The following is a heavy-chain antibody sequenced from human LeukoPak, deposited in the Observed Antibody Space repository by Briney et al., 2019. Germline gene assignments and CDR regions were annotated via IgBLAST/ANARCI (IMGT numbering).Heavy chain of an antibody. CDR3: ARHTGPDTMMVVVSPVGWFDP. CDR1: GGSITNRTDH. D-gene: IGHD3-22*01. Sequence: SETLSLTCTVSGGSITNRTDHWAWIRQPPGKGLEWIGSIYHSGRTHYNPSLKSRVTISVDTSKRQFSLKLSSVTAADTSVYYCARHTGPDTMMVVVSPVGWFDPWGQGTQVTVS. CDR2: IYHSGRT. V-gene: IGHV4-39*01. J-gene: IGHJ5*02.